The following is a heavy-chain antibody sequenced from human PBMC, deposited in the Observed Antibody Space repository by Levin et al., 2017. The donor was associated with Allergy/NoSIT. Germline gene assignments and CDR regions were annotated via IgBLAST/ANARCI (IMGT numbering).Heavy chain of an antibody. CDR1: GFTFSSYS. J-gene: IGHJ6*02. Sequence: PGGSLRLSCAASGFTFSSYSMNWVRQAPGKGLEWVSSVSRSSDYIYYADSVKGRFTISRDNAKNSLYLQMNSLRAEDTAVYYCARDVTTLTYYAMDVWGQGTTVTVSS. V-gene: IGHV3-21*01. D-gene: IGHD4-17*01. CDR2: VSRSSDYI. CDR3: ARDVTTLTYYAMDV.